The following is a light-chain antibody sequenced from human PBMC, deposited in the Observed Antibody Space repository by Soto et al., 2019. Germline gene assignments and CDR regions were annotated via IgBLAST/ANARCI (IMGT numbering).Light chain of an antibody. CDR3: QLYGSSPYT. V-gene: IGKV3-20*01. CDR2: GAS. J-gene: IGKJ2*01. Sequence: EIVLTQSPGTLSLAPEERATLSCRASQSVSSSSLAWYQQKPGQAPRLLIYGASSRATGIPDRFSGSGSGTDFTLTISRLEPEDFAVFYCQLYGSSPYTFGQGTKLEIK. CDR1: QSVSSSS.